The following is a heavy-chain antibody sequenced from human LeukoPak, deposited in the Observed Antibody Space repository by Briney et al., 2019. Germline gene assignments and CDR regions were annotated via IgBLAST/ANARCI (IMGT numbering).Heavy chain of an antibody. D-gene: IGHD2-2*01. CDR1: GFTFSSYW. J-gene: IGHJ4*02. V-gene: IGHV3-7*03. Sequence: GGSLRLSCAASGFTFSSYWMSWVRQAPGKGLEWVANIKQDGSEKYYVDSVKGGFTISRDNAKNSLYLQMNSLRADDTAVYYCARDRGYCTSTSCPLFDYWGQGTRVTVSS. CDR2: IKQDGSEK. CDR3: ARDRGYCTSTSCPLFDY.